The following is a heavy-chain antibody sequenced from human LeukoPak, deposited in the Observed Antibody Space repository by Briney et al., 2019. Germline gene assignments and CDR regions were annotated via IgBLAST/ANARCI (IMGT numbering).Heavy chain of an antibody. Sequence: PSETLSLTCTVSGGSISSSSYYWGWIRQPPGKGLEWIGSINYSVSTYYNPSLRSRVTISVDTSKNQFSLKLSSVTAADTAVYYCARAPYYDFWSGYSNFDYWGQGTLVTVSS. CDR1: GGSISSSSYY. D-gene: IGHD3-3*01. V-gene: IGHV4-39*01. J-gene: IGHJ4*02. CDR3: ARAPYYDFWSGYSNFDY. CDR2: INYSVST.